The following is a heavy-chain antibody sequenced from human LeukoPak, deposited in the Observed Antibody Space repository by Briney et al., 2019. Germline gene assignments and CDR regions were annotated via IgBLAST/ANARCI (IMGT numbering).Heavy chain of an antibody. CDR1: GGSVSSGSYY. D-gene: IGHD5-18*01. V-gene: IGHV4-61*01. CDR2: IYYSGST. Sequence: SETLSLTCTVSGGSVSSGSYYWSWIRQPPGKGLEWIGYIYYSGSTNYNPSLKSRVTISVDTSKNQFSLKLSSVTAADTAVYYCARVGGYSCFDYRGQGTLVTVSS. CDR3: ARVGGYSCFDY. J-gene: IGHJ4*02.